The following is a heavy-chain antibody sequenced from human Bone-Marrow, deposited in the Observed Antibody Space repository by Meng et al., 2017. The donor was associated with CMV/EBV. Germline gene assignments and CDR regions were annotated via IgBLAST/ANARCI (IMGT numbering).Heavy chain of an antibody. D-gene: IGHD2-2*02. CDR3: ARARWAVPAAIAYYYYGMDV. CDR1: GDSVSSNSAA. CDR2: TYYRSKWYN. J-gene: IGHJ6*02. Sequence: SQTLSLTCAIAGDSVSSNSAAWNWIRQSPSRGLEWLGRTYYRSKWYNDYAVSVKSRITINPDTSKNQFSLQLNSVTPEDTAVYYCARARWAVPAAIAYYYYGMDVWGQGTTVTVYS. V-gene: IGHV6-1*01.